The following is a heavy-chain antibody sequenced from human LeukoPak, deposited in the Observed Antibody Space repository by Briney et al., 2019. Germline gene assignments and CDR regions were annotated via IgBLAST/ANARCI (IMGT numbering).Heavy chain of an antibody. V-gene: IGHV2-70*04. CDR2: IDWDDDK. Sequence: SGPTLVNPTQTLTLTCTFSGFSLSTSAMRVSWIRQPPGKALEWLARIDWDDDKFYSTSLKTRLTISKDTSKNQVVLTMTNMDPVDTATYYCARMMDSSSWYYFDYWGQGTLVTVSS. J-gene: IGHJ4*02. CDR3: ARMMDSSSWYYFDY. D-gene: IGHD6-13*01. CDR1: GFSLSTSAMR.